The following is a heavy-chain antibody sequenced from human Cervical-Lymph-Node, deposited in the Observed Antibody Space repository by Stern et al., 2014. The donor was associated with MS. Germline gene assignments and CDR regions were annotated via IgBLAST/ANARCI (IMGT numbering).Heavy chain of an antibody. D-gene: IGHD2-21*02. J-gene: IGHJ6*02. V-gene: IGHV3-21*01. CDR1: GFDFDSYS. Sequence: EVQLEESGGGLVKPGGTLRLSCIASGFDFDSYSMSWVRQVPGKGLEWVASSDSSGGKIFYAGSVKGRFTISRDNSMKSLYLQMKSLRLEDTATYYCASPHCGGDCWANDQYTMDVWGQGTTVTVAS. CDR2: SDSSGGKI. CDR3: ASPHCGGDCWANDQYTMDV.